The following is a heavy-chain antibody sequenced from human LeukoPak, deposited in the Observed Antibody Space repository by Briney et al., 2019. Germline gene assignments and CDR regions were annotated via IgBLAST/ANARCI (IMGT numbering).Heavy chain of an antibody. D-gene: IGHD2-15*01. CDR1: GFTFSTYW. V-gene: IGHV3-74*01. CDR2: VSGDGTTT. J-gene: IGHJ6*02. Sequence: GGSLRLSCAASGFTFSTYWMHWVRQAPGKGLVWVSRVSGDGTTTNYADSVKGRFSISRDNAKNTPFLQVSSLTDEDTAVYYCARGGGGVVRNGLDVWGLGTTVTVSS. CDR3: ARGGGGVVRNGLDV.